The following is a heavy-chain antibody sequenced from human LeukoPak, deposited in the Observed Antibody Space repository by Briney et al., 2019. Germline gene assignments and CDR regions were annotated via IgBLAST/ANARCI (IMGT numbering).Heavy chain of an antibody. J-gene: IGHJ4*02. D-gene: IGHD5-24*01. V-gene: IGHV4-39*07. CDR1: GGSISSNNYF. Sequence: SETLSLTCTVSGGSISSNNYFWGWIRQPPGKGLEWIGNIYYSGSTYYNPSLKSRVTISVDTSKNQFSLKLSSVTAADTAVYYCASLRRDGYNYYDYWGQGTLVTVSS. CDR3: ASLRRDGYNYYDY. CDR2: IYYSGST.